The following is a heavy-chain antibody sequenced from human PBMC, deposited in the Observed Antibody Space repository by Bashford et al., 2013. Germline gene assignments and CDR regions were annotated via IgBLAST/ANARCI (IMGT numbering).Heavy chain of an antibody. V-gene: IGHV3-30*04. CDR2: ISFDGSTK. CDR3: ARGAIAVARANYNYYYMDV. Sequence: VRQAPGKGLEWVAVISFDGSTKYYVDSVKGRFTISRDDSKITLYLQMNSLRPEDTAVYYCARGAIAVARANYNYYYMDVWGEGTTVTVSS. D-gene: IGHD6-19*01. J-gene: IGHJ6*03.